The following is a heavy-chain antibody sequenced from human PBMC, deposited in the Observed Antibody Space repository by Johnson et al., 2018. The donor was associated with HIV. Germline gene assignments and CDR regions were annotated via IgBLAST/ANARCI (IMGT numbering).Heavy chain of an antibody. CDR2: IWYDGLNN. J-gene: IGHJ3*02. Sequence: QVQLVESGGGLVQPGGSLRLSCAAFGFTFSSYGIHWVRQAPGKGLEWVAVIWYDGLNNYYADSVKGRFTNSRDNSKNTLYLQMNSLGAEGTAVDYCASRYGYYGLGSFDIWGQGTMVTVSS. V-gene: IGHV3-33*01. D-gene: IGHD4-17*01. CDR3: ASRYGYYGLGSFDI. CDR1: GFTFSSYG.